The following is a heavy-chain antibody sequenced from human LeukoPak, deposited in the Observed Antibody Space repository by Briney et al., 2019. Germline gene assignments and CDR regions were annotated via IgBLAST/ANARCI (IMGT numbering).Heavy chain of an antibody. J-gene: IGHJ6*02. CDR2: IYDSGSP. Sequence: AETQSLTCTVSGGFISSYYWSWIRQPPGKGLEGIGYIYDSGSPKYNPSLKSRVTISVDTSKDQFSLKLSSVAAADTAVYYCAKGYDYVWTSYRYPPYYYYYYGMDVWGQGTTVTVSS. D-gene: IGHD3-16*02. CDR1: GGFISSYY. CDR3: AKGYDYVWTSYRYPPYYYYYYGMDV. V-gene: IGHV4-59*01.